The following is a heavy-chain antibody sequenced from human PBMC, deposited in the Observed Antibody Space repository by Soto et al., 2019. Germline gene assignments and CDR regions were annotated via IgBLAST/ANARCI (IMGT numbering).Heavy chain of an antibody. CDR2: INPNSGGT. CDR3: ARDTGIWSGYDAPYYYYGMDV. Sequence: RASVKVSCKASGYTFTGYYMHWVRQAPGQGLEWMGWINPNSGGTNYAQKFQGRVTMTRDTSISTAYMELSRLRSDDTAVYYCARDTGIWSGYDAPYYYYGMDVWGQGTTVTVSS. J-gene: IGHJ6*02. D-gene: IGHD3-3*01. CDR1: GYTFTGYY. V-gene: IGHV1-2*02.